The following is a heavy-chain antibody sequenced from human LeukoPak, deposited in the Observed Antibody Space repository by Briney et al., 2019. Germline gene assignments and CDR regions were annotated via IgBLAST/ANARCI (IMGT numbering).Heavy chain of an antibody. Sequence: PSETLSLTCTVSGYFISSGYYWGWIRQPPGKGLEWIGEIDHSGSTNYNPSLKSRVTISVDTSKNQFSLKLSSVTAADTAVYYCARRSVGYYGSRTINYWGQGTLVTVSS. CDR3: ARRSVGYYGSRTINY. V-gene: IGHV4-38-2*02. J-gene: IGHJ4*02. CDR1: GYFISSGYY. CDR2: IDHSGST. D-gene: IGHD3-10*01.